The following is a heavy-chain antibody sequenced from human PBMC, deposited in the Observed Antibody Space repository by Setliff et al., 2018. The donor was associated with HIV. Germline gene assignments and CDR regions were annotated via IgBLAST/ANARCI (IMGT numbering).Heavy chain of an antibody. V-gene: IGHV4-4*09. J-gene: IGHJ4*02. CDR1: GGSISSHY. CDR2: IYNRGST. D-gene: IGHD3-10*01. Sequence: SETLSLTCTVSGGSISSHYWSWIRRPPGKGLEWIGSIYNRGSTYYNPSLKSRVTISVDTSKNQFSLKLSSVTAADTAVYYCARELLRSWDGSENSYKPYYFDYWGQGTLVTVSS. CDR3: ARELLRSWDGSENSYKPYYFDY.